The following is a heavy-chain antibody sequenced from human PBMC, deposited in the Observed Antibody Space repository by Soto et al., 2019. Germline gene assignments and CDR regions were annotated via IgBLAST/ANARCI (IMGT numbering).Heavy chain of an antibody. CDR3: AKDWGSGWFRAYFDN. Sequence: AGGALRLSCGGFGFTFYTYGMSLGRQAPGKGLEWVAAITGRGDRTDYADSVKGRFTISRDNSNNTLYLEMNSLRAEDTAVYYCAKDWGSGWFRAYFDNWGQGTQVTVSS. J-gene: IGHJ4*02. CDR1: GFTFYTYG. D-gene: IGHD6-19*01. CDR2: ITGRGDRT. V-gene: IGHV3-23*01.